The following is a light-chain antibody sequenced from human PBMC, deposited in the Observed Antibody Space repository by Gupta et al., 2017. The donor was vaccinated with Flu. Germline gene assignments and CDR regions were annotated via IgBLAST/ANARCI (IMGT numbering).Light chain of an antibody. CDR1: QSVSNNY. J-gene: IGKJ1*01. CDR3: QQYGASPT. V-gene: IGKV3-20*01. Sequence: VVLTQSPGTLSLSPGERATLSCRASQSVSNNYLAWYQQKPGQAPRLLIFGPSSRATGVPDRFSGSGSGTDFTLTSTRLEPDDFAMYYCQQYGASPTFGQGTRVEIK. CDR2: GPS.